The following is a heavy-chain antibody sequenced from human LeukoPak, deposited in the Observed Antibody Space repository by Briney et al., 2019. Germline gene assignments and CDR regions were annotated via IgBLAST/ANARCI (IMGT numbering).Heavy chain of an antibody. V-gene: IGHV4-38-2*02. CDR2: IYHSGST. CDR1: GYSIISGYY. J-gene: IGHJ3*02. CDR3: ARRPNGFDI. Sequence: SETLSLTCTVSGYSIISGYYWGWIRQPPGKGLEWIGSIYHSGSTYYNPSLKSRVSISVDTSKNQFSLKLTSVTASDTAVYYCARRPNGFDIWGQGTRVTVSS.